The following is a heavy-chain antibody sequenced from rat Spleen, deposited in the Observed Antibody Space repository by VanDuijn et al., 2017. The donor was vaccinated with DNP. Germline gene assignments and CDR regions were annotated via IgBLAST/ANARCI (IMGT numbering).Heavy chain of an antibody. Sequence: EVQLVESGGGLVQPGRSLKLSCVASGFTFNNYWMGWVRQAPGKGLEWIGEINKDSSRINYNTSLRDKFTISRDNVQNTLYLQTDDTAIYYCTRESWGCVMDAWGQGASVTVSS. V-gene: IGHV4-2*01. CDR3: TRESWGCVMDA. CDR1: GFTFNNYW. CDR2: INKDSSRI. J-gene: IGHJ4*01. D-gene: IGHD4-1*01.